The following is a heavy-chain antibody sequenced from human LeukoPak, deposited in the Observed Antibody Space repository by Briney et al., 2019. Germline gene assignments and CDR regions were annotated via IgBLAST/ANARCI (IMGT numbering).Heavy chain of an antibody. Sequence: GASVKVSCKASGYTFTSYDINWVRQATGQGLEWMGWIYPNSGGTNYAQKFQGRVTMTRDTSISTAYMELSRLRSDDTAVYCCARSEQFPYYMDVWGKGTTVTVSS. J-gene: IGHJ6*03. CDR2: IYPNSGGT. D-gene: IGHD6-19*01. V-gene: IGHV1-2*02. CDR1: GYTFTSYD. CDR3: ARSEQFPYYMDV.